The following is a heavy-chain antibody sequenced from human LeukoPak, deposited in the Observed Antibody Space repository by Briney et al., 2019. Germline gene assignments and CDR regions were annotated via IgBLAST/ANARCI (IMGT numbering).Heavy chain of an antibody. CDR1: GFTFSSYA. CDR3: AKYNCDSSASYY. J-gene: IGHJ4*02. CDR2: ISYDGSNK. D-gene: IGHD3-22*01. V-gene: IGHV3-30*04. Sequence: GRSLRLSCAASGFTFSSYAMHWVRQAPGKGLEWVAVISYDGSNKYYADSVKGRFTISRDNSKNTLWLQMNSLNTEDTAVYYCAKYNCDSSASYYWGQGTLVTVSS.